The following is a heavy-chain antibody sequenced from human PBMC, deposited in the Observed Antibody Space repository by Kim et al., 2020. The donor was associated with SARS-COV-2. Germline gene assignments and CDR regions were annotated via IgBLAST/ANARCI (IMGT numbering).Heavy chain of an antibody. V-gene: IGHV1-46*01. CDR2: INPSGGST. J-gene: IGHJ3*02. Sequence: ASVKVSCKASGYTFTSYYMHWERQAPGQGLEWMGIINPSGGSTSYAQKFQGRVTMTRDTSTSTVYMELSSLRSEDTAVYYCAREGKEGYNHGAFDIWGQGTMVTVSS. CDR1: GYTFTSYY. D-gene: IGHD5-12*01. CDR3: AREGKEGYNHGAFDI.